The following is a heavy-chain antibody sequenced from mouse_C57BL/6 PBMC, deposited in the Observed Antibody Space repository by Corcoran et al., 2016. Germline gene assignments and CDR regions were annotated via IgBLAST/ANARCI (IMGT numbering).Heavy chain of an antibody. J-gene: IGHJ4*01. Sequence: QIQLVQSGPELKKPGETVKISCKASGYTFTTYGMSWVKQAPGKGLQWMGWINTYSGVPTYADDFKGRFAFSLETSASTAYLQINNLKNEDTATYFCARTGHYYGSSYDYAMDYWGQGTSVTVSS. V-gene: IGHV9-3*01. CDR1: GYTFTTYG. CDR3: ARTGHYYGSSYDYAMDY. CDR2: INTYSGVP. D-gene: IGHD1-1*01.